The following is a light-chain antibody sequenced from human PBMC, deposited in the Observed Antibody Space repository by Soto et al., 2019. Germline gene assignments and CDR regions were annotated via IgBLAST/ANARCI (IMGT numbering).Light chain of an antibody. CDR3: QQFRFFPLT. J-gene: IGKJ4*01. Sequence: AVQLTQSPPSLSASVGDRVTITCRASQGIGTALAWYQQTPGKPLRLLIYDALTLHTGVPSRFSGSGFGSDFTLTISSLQPEEVATYRCQQFRFFPLTFGGGTTVEI. V-gene: IGKV1-13*02. CDR2: DAL. CDR1: QGIGTA.